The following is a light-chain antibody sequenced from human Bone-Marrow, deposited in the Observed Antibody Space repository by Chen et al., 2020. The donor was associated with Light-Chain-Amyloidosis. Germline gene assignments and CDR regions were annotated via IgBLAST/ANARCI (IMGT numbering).Light chain of an antibody. V-gene: IGKV4-1*01. CDR2: WAS. Sequence: DIVMTQSPASLAVSLGERATINCKSSQSVLHSPNNKNYLAWYQQKPGQPPKLLIYWASTRESGVPDRFSGSGSGTDFTLPISSLQAEDVAVYYCHQYCSTPRTFGQGTKVEIK. CDR3: HQYCSTPRT. CDR1: QSVLHSPNNKNY. J-gene: IGKJ1*01.